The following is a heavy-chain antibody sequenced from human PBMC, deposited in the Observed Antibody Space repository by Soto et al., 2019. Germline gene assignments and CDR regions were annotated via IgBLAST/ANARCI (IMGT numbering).Heavy chain of an antibody. CDR3: ARGLGSSSYFDFYFDY. V-gene: IGHV1-8*01. Sequence: QVQLVQSGAEVKKPGASVKVSCKASGYTFTSYDINWVRQATGQGLEWMGWMNPNSGNTAYAQKFQGRVTMTRNTSISTAYMELSSLRSEDTAVYYCARGLGSSSYFDFYFDYWGQGTLVTVSS. CDR1: GYTFTSYD. CDR2: MNPNSGNT. D-gene: IGHD6-6*01. J-gene: IGHJ4*02.